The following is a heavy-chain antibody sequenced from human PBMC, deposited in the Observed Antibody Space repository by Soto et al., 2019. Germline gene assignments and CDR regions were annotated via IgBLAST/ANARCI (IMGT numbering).Heavy chain of an antibody. V-gene: IGHV1-3*01. J-gene: IGHJ1*01. CDR2: INAGSGNT. CDR3: ACEQQLATFQH. CDR1: GYTFTNYA. D-gene: IGHD6-13*01. Sequence: ASVKVSCKASGYTFTNYAIHWVRQAPGQRLEWMGWINAGSGNTKYSQRFEGRVSITRDTSASTAYMEVSSLTSEDTAVYYCACEQQLATFQHWGQGTLVSGSS.